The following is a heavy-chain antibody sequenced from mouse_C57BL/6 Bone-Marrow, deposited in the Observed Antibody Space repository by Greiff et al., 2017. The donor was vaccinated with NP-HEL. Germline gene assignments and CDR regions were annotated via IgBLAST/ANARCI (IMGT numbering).Heavy chain of an antibody. J-gene: IGHJ2*01. Sequence: EVQLQQSGAELVRPGASVKLSCTASGFNIKDDYMHWVKQRPEQGLEWIGWIDPENGDTEYASKFQGKATITADTSSNTAYLQLSSLTSEDTAVYYCTPSTMGYWGQGTTLTVSS. D-gene: IGHD2-1*01. CDR2: IDPENGDT. CDR3: TPSTMGY. CDR1: GFNIKDDY. V-gene: IGHV14-4*01.